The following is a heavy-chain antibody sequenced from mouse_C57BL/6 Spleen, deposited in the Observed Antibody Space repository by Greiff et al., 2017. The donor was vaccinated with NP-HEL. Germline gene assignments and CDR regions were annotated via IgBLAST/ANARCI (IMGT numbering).Heavy chain of an antibody. CDR3: AREFITTEYAMDY. J-gene: IGHJ4*01. CDR1: GYTFTSYW. CDR2: INPSSGYT. V-gene: IGHV1-7*01. Sequence: VQLQQSGAELAKPGASVKLSCKASGYTFTSYWMHWVKQRPGQGLEWIGYINPSSGYTKYNQKFKDKATLTADKSSSTAYMQLSSLTYEDSAVYYCAREFITTEYAMDYWGQGTSVTVSS. D-gene: IGHD1-1*01.